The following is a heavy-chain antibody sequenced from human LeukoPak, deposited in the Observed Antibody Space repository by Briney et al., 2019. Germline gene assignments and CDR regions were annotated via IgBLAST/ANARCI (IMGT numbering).Heavy chain of an antibody. CDR2: INPSGGST. CDR1: GYTFTSYY. V-gene: IGHV1-46*01. CDR3: AREKVGSDFWSGYYQIERNYFDY. Sequence: ASVKVSCKASGYTFTSYYMHWVRQAPGQGLEWMGIINPSGGSTSYAQKFQGRVTMTRDMSTSTVYMELSSLRSEDTAVYYCAREKVGSDFWSGYYQIERNYFDYWGQGTLVTVSS. D-gene: IGHD3-3*01. J-gene: IGHJ4*02.